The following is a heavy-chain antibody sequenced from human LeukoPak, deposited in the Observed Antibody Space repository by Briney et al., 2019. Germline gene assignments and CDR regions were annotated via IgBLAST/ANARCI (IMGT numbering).Heavy chain of an antibody. V-gene: IGHV1-8*02. J-gene: IGHJ5*02. CDR3: ARGEWFDP. CDR2: INPSGGST. Sequence: ASVKVSCKASGGTFSSYAISWVRQAPGQGLEWMGIINPSGGSTSYTQKFQGRVTMTRNTSISTAYMELSSLRSEDTAVYYCARGEWFDPWGQGTLVTVSS. CDR1: GGTFSSYA.